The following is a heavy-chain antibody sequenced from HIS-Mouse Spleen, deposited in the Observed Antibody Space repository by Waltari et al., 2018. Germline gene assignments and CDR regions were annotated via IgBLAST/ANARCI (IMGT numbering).Heavy chain of an antibody. D-gene: IGHD6-25*01. Sequence: EVQLVESGGGLVQPGGSLRLSCAASGFTFSSYWMSWVRQAPGKGLEGVANIKQDGSEKCDVDSVKSRFTITRDNAKNALYLQMNSLRAEDTAVYYCARVYSSATGRYFDYWGQGTLVTVSS. CDR3: ARVYSSATGRYFDY. V-gene: IGHV3-7*01. J-gene: IGHJ4*02. CDR1: GFTFSSYW. CDR2: IKQDGSEK.